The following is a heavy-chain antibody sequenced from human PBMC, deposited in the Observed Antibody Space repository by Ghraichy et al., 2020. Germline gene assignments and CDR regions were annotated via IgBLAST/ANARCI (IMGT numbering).Heavy chain of an antibody. CDR2: IYYSGST. CDR3: ARDCRMDYYGSGSYYEWFDP. V-gene: IGHV4-31*03. Sequence: SETLSLTCTVSGGSISSGGYYWSWIRQHPGKGLEWIGYIYYSGSTYYNPSLKSRVTISVDTSKNQFSLKLSSVTAADTAVYYCARDCRMDYYGSGSYYEWFDPWGQGTLVTVSS. J-gene: IGHJ5*02. D-gene: IGHD3-10*01. CDR1: GGSISSGGYY.